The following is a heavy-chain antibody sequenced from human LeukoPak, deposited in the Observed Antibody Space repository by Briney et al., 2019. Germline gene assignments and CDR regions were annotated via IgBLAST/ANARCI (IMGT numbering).Heavy chain of an antibody. J-gene: IGHJ4*02. V-gene: IGHV3-30*03. CDR2: ISYDGSNK. Sequence: GGSLRLSCAASGFTFSSYGMHWVRQAPGKGLEWVAVISYDGSNKYYADSVKGRFTISRDNSKNTLYLRMNSLRAEDTAVYYCAREANLGYWGQGTLVTVSS. CDR3: AREANLGY. CDR1: GFTFSSYG.